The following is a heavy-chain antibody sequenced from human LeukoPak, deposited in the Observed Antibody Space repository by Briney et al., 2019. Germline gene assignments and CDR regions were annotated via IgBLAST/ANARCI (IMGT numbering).Heavy chain of an antibody. D-gene: IGHD6-25*01. J-gene: IGHJ4*02. V-gene: IGHV1-2*02. Sequence: ASVKVSCKASGYXFTGYYIHWVQQAPGQGLEWMGWINPISGGTNYAEKFQGRVTTTRDTSINTAYMEVTRVTSDDTAVYYCARADGSFDYWGKGTLVIVSS. CDR3: ARADGSFDY. CDR2: INPISGGT. CDR1: GYXFTGYY.